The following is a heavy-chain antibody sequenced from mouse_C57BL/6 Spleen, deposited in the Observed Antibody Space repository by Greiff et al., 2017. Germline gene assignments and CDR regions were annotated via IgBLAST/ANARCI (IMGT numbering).Heavy chain of an antibody. CDR2: INPYNGDT. V-gene: IGHV1-20*01. J-gene: IGHJ1*03. D-gene: IGHD1-1*01. CDR1: GYSFTGYF. CDR3: ARQYYGSSDWYFDV. Sequence: VQLQQSGPELVQPGDSVKISCKASGYSFTGYFMNWVMQSHGKSLEWIGRINPYNGDTFYNQKFKGKDTLTVDKSSSTAHMELRSLTSEDSAVYYCARQYYGSSDWYFDVWGTGTTVTVSS.